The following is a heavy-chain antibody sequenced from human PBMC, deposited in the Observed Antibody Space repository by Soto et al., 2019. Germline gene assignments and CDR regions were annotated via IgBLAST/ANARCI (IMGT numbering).Heavy chain of an antibody. Sequence: SETLSLTCTVSGVSIRSYFWSWIRQPPGKGLEWIGYTYYTAETKFSPSLKTRATISVDTSKKQFSLRLTTVTAADTALYYCAKQVRDGTSSPYYFDYWGQGTLVTVSS. D-gene: IGHD6-6*01. CDR3: AKQVRDGTSSPYYFDY. CDR1: GVSIRSYF. CDR2: TYYTAET. J-gene: IGHJ4*02. V-gene: IGHV4-59*01.